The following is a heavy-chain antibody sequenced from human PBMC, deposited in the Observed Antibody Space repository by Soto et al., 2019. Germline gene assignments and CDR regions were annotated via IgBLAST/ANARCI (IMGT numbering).Heavy chain of an antibody. CDR3: ARISCKGGSCYFDFDH. Sequence: ASVKVSCKASGYSFKDHYMHWVRQAPGRGLEWVGIINPSGEHTNYAQQFRGRVALTRDTSTSTAYMELRSLRSEDTAVYFCARISCKGGSCYFDFDHWGQGTLVTVSS. V-gene: IGHV1-46*02. CDR2: INPSGEHT. CDR1: GYSFKDHY. D-gene: IGHD2-15*01. J-gene: IGHJ4*02.